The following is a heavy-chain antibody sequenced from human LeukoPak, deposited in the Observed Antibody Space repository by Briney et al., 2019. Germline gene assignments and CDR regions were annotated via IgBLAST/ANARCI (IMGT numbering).Heavy chain of an antibody. V-gene: IGHV3-53*01. CDR2: IYSDGST. D-gene: IGHD6-13*01. CDR3: AREDSNRVKAGFGY. Sequence: SGGSLRLSCAASGFTVSSNYMNWVRQAPGKGLEWVSVIYSDGSTYYADSVKGRFTISRDNSKNTLYLQMNSLRAEDTAVYYCAREDSNRVKAGFGYWGQGTLVTVSS. J-gene: IGHJ4*02. CDR1: GFTVSSNY.